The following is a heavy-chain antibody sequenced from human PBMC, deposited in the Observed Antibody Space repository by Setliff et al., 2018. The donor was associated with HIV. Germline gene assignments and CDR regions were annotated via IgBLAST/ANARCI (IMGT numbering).Heavy chain of an antibody. CDR3: ARGPYGDYHDAFDI. D-gene: IGHD4-17*01. J-gene: IGHJ3*02. Sequence: SETLSLTCAVYGGSFSGYYWSWIRQPPGKGLEWIGEINHSGSTNYNPSLKSQVTISVDTSKNQFSLKLGSVTAADTAVYYCARGPYGDYHDAFDIWGQGTMVTVSS. V-gene: IGHV4-34*01. CDR1: GGSFSGYY. CDR2: INHSGST.